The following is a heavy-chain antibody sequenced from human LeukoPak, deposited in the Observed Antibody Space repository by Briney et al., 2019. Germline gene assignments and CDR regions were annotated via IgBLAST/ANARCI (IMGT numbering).Heavy chain of an antibody. CDR3: ARDLNAYYDSSGSLDY. Sequence: GASVKVSCNASGYTFTSYGISWVRQAPGQGLEWMGWISAYNGNTNYAQKLQGRVTMTTDTSTSTAYMELRSMRSDDTAVYYCARDLNAYYDSSGSLDYWGQGTLVTVSS. V-gene: IGHV1-18*01. D-gene: IGHD3-22*01. CDR2: ISAYNGNT. CDR1: GYTFTSYG. J-gene: IGHJ4*02.